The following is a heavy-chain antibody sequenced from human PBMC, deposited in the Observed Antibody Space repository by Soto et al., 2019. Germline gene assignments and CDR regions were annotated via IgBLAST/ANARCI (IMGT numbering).Heavy chain of an antibody. CDR1: GFTFSSYW. Sequence: EGSLRLSCAASGFTFSSYWMHWVRQAPGKGLVWVSRINSDGSSTSYADSVKGRFTISRDNAKNTLYLQMNSLRAEDTAVYYCARSGYSSGWYYYWGQGTPVTVSS. D-gene: IGHD6-19*01. CDR2: INSDGSST. V-gene: IGHV3-74*01. CDR3: ARSGYSSGWYYY. J-gene: IGHJ4*02.